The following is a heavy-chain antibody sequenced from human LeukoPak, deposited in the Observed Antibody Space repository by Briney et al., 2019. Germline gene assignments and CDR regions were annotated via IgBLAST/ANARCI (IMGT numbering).Heavy chain of an antibody. J-gene: IGHJ5*02. V-gene: IGHV4-34*01. CDR1: GGSFSGYY. Sequence: SETLSLTCAVYGGSFSGYYWSWIRQPRGKGLEWIGEINHSGSTNYNPSLKGRVTISVDTSKNQFSLKLSSVTAADTAVYYCARRKRSGCSSTSCLLNWFDPWGQGTLVTVSS. D-gene: IGHD2-2*01. CDR2: INHSGST. CDR3: ARRKRSGCSSTSCLLNWFDP.